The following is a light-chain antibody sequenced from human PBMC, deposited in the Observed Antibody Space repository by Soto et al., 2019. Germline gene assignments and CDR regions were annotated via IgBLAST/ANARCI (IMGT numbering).Light chain of an antibody. J-gene: IGLJ2*01. CDR1: SSDVGGYNH. CDR3: SSYTSSSTVV. V-gene: IGLV2-14*01. Sequence: QSALTQPASVSGSPGQSITISCTGASSDVGGYNHVSWYQQYPGKAPKLMIYDVSNRPSGVSDRFSGSKSGNTASLTISGLQAEDEAVYYCSSYTSSSTVVFGGGTKLTVL. CDR2: DVS.